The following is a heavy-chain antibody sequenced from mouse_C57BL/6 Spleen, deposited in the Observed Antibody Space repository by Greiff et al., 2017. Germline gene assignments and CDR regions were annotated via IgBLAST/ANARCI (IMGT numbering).Heavy chain of an antibody. V-gene: IGHV1-69*01. CDR1: GYTFTSYW. J-gene: IGHJ4*01. D-gene: IGHD2-5*01. CDR2: IDPSDSYT. Sequence: VQLQQPGAELVMPGASVKLSCKASGYTFTSYWMHWVKQRPGQGLEWIGEIDPSDSYTNYNQKLKGKSTLTVGKSSSTAYMQLSSLTSEDSAFYYCARDGYYSNYGYAMDYWGQGTSVTVSS. CDR3: ARDGYYSNYGYAMDY.